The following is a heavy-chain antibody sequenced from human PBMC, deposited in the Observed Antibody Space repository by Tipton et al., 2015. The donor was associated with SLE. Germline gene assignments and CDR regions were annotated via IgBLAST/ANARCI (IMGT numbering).Heavy chain of an antibody. CDR3: ARDPQIAAAGIFDY. J-gene: IGHJ4*02. D-gene: IGHD6-13*01. V-gene: IGHV3-20*04. CDR2: LNWSGAST. Sequence: GSLRLSCEASGFSFDDYGMSWVRQAPGKGLEWVSGLNWSGASTGYADSVKGRFTISRDNAKNSLYLQMNSLRAEDTAVYYCARDPQIAAAGIFDYWGQGTLVTVSS. CDR1: GFSFDDYG.